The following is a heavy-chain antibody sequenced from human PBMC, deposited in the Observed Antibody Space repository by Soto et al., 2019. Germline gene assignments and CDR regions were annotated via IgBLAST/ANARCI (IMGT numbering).Heavy chain of an antibody. D-gene: IGHD4-17*01. V-gene: IGHV3-21*01. Sequence: GGSLRLSCAASGFTFSSYSMNWVRQAPGKGLEWVSSISSSSSYIYYADSVKGRFTISRDNAKNSLYLQMNSLRAEDTAVYYCARERYSGDPYDAFDIWGQGTMVTVSS. CDR2: ISSSSSYI. CDR3: ARERYSGDPYDAFDI. CDR1: GFTFSSYS. J-gene: IGHJ3*02.